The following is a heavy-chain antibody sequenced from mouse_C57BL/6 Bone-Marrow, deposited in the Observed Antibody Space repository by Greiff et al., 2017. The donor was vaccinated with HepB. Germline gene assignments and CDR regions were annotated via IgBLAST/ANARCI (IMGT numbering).Heavy chain of an antibody. CDR2: IYPGDGDT. V-gene: IGHV1-80*01. CDR3: ARSFSYGSSFYWYFDV. D-gene: IGHD1-1*01. CDR1: GYAFSSYW. J-gene: IGHJ1*03. Sequence: VQLQQSGAELVKPGASVKISCKASGYAFSSYWMNWVKQRPGKGLEWIGQIYPGDGDTNYNGKFKGKATLTADKSSSTAYMQLSSLTSEDSAVYFCARSFSYGSSFYWYFDVWGTGTTVTVSS.